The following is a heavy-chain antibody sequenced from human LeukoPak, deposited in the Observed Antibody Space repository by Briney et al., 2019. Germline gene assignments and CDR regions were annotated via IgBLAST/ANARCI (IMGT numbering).Heavy chain of an antibody. Sequence: ASVKVSCKASGYTFTSYGISWVRQAPGQGPEWMGWISAYNGNTNYAQKLQGRVTMTTDTSTSTAYMELRSLRSDDTAVYYCAREVVPYSGKRRGDAFDIWGQGTMVTVSS. J-gene: IGHJ3*02. CDR1: GYTFTSYG. CDR3: AREVVPYSGKRRGDAFDI. V-gene: IGHV1-18*01. CDR2: ISAYNGNT. D-gene: IGHD1-26*01.